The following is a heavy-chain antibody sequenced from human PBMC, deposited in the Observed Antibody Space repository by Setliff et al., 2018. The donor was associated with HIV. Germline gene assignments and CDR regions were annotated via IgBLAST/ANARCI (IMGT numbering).Heavy chain of an antibody. CDR1: GFTFTSYS. CDR2: ISYDGSNK. CDR3: TPLDY. J-gene: IGHJ4*02. Sequence: GGSLRLSCAASGFTFTSYSMHWVRQAPGKGLEWVAVISYDGSNKYYADSVKGRFTISRDNSKNTLYLQMNSLRAEDTAVYYCTPLDYWGQGTLVTVSS. D-gene: IGHD2-15*01. V-gene: IGHV3-30*01.